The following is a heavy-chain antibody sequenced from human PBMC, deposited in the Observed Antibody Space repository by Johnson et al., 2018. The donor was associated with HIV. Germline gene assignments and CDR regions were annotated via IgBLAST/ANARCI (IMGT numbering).Heavy chain of an antibody. CDR2: IYAGGNI. CDR3: AKLTIFGVVPPNEGDAFDI. Sequence: VQLVESGGGLVQPGGSLRLSCAASGFTVSSNYMSWVRQAPGKGLEWVSIIYAGGNIYYAHSVKGRFTISRDNSRNTLYLQMDSLRAEDTAVYYCAKLTIFGVVPPNEGDAFDIWGQGTMVTVSS. V-gene: IGHV3-66*02. D-gene: IGHD3-3*01. CDR1: GFTVSSNY. J-gene: IGHJ3*02.